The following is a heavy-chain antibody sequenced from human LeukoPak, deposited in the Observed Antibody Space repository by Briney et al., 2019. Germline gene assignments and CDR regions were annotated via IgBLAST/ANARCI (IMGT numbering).Heavy chain of an antibody. V-gene: IGHV3-74*01. J-gene: IGHJ4*02. Sequence: GGSLRLSCAASGFTFSSYWMHWVRQAPGRGLVWVSRISTDGSSTSYADFVKGRFTISRDNAKNTLFLQMNSLRAEDTAVYYCARDFLWGSGSRWGQGTLVTVSS. D-gene: IGHD3-10*01. CDR3: ARDFLWGSGSR. CDR1: GFTFSSYW. CDR2: ISTDGSST.